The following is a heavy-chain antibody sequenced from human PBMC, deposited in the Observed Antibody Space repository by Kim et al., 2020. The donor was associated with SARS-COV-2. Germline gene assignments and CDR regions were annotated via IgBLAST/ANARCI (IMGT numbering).Heavy chain of an antibody. D-gene: IGHD3-16*01. CDR3: AKPLPFMITSSFDY. Sequence: GGSLRLSCAASGFTFSSYAMSWVRQAPGKGLEWVSAISGSGDSTYYADSVKGRFTISRDNSKNTLYLQMNSLRADDTAVYYCAKPLPFMITSSFDYWGQGTLVTVSS. CDR1: GFTFSSYA. CDR2: ISGSGDST. J-gene: IGHJ4*02. V-gene: IGHV3-23*01.